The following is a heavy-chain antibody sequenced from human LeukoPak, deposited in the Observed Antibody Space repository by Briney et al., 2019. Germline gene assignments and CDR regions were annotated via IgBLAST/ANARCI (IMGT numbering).Heavy chain of an antibody. D-gene: IGHD2-15*01. CDR3: ARHGQLYCSGGSCPYYFDY. CDR1: GGSISSSNW. Sequence: SGTLSLTCAVSGGSISSSNWWSWVRQPPGKGLEWIGEIYHSGSTNYNPSLKSRVTISVDKSKNQFSLKLSSVTAADTAVYYCARHGQLYCSGGSCPYYFDYWGQGTLVTVSS. J-gene: IGHJ4*02. V-gene: IGHV4-4*02. CDR2: IYHSGST.